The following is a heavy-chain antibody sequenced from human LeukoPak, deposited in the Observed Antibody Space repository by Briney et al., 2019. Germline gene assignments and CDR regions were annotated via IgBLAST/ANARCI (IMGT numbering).Heavy chain of an antibody. J-gene: IGHJ3*01. Sequence: GGSLRLSCVGSGFTLRNYHMVWVRRAPGMGLEWVGRTRSKVRKYATEYAASVKGRFTISRDESENSVFLHLSSLTVEDTALYYCARDGAEGDDSAFDVWGQGTMVTVSS. V-gene: IGHV3-72*01. CDR3: ARDGAEGDDSAFDV. CDR1: GFTLRNYH. CDR2: TRSKVRKYAT. D-gene: IGHD3-22*01.